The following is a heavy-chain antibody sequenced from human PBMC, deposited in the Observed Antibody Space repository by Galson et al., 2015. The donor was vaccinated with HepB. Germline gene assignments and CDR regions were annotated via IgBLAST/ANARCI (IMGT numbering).Heavy chain of an antibody. V-gene: IGHV3-30*18. CDR3: AKDWTLRALLDFIDY. Sequence: SLRLSCAASGFTFSSYGMHWVRQAPGKGLEWVAVISYDGSNKYYADSVKGRFTISRDNSKNTLYLQMNSLRAEDTAVYYCAKDWTLRALLDFIDYWGQGTLVTVSS. D-gene: IGHD3-10*01. CDR2: ISYDGSNK. CDR1: GFTFSSYG. J-gene: IGHJ4*02.